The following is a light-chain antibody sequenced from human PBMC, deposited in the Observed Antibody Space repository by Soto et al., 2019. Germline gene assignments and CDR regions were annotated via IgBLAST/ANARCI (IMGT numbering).Light chain of an antibody. Sequence: EIVFRQSPRTLSLSPGERATLSCRASQSVSSSYLAWYQQKPGQAPRLLIYGASSRATGIPDRFSGSGSGTDFTLTISSLEPEDSAVYYCQQRHMWPITFGQGTRLEIK. CDR2: GAS. V-gene: IGKV3D-20*02. J-gene: IGKJ5*01. CDR3: QQRHMWPIT. CDR1: QSVSSSY.